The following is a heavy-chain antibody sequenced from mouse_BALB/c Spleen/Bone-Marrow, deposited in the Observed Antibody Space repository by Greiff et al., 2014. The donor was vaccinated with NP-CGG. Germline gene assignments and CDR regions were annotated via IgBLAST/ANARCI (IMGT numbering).Heavy chain of an antibody. CDR3: ARLGNDDAMDY. CDR2: INSNGGST. Sequence: EVMLAESGGGLVKLGGSPKLSCAASGFTFSSYYMSWVRQTPEKRLELVAAINSNGGSTYYPDTVKGRFTISRDNAKNTLYLQMSSLKSEDTALYYCARLGNDDAMDYWGQGTSVTVSS. D-gene: IGHD2-12*01. J-gene: IGHJ4*01. CDR1: GFTFSSYY. V-gene: IGHV5-6-2*01.